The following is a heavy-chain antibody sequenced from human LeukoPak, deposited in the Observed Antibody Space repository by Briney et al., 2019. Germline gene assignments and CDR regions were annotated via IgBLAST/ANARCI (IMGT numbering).Heavy chain of an antibody. D-gene: IGHD3-22*01. CDR2: ISGSGGTT. CDR1: GFTFSSYA. J-gene: IGHJ4*02. CDR3: AKGSYYYDSSGYHYCFDY. V-gene: IGHV3-23*01. Sequence: GGSLRLSCAASGFTFSSYAMSWVRQAPGEGLEWVSAISGSGGTTYYADSVKGRFTISRDNSKNTLYLQMNSLRAEDTAVYYCAKGSYYYDSSGYHYCFDYWGQGTLVTVSS.